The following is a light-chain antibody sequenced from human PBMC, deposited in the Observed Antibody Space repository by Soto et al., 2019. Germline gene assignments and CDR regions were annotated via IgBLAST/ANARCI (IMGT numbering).Light chain of an antibody. CDR1: QSVSDN. J-gene: IGKJ2*01. CDR2: GTS. Sequence: EILMTQSPATLSVSPGERVTLSCRASQSVSDNLAWYQHKPGQAPRLLIYGTSTRATGIPARFRGSGSGTEFTLTISSLQSEDFAVYYSQQYDDWPMYTFGQGTKLEIK. CDR3: QQYDDWPMYT. V-gene: IGKV3-15*01.